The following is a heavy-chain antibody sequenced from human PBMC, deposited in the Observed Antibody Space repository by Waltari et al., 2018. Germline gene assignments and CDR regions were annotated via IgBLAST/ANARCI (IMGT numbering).Heavy chain of an antibody. J-gene: IGHJ4*02. V-gene: IGHV4-30-4*08. CDR2: IYYSGST. Sequence: QVQLQESGPGLVKPSQTLSLTCTVSGGSISSGDYSWSWIRQPPGKGLEWIGYIYYSGSTYYNPSLKSRVTISVDTSKNQFSLKLSSVTAADTAVYYCARGGDSSSWSSNFDYWGQGTLVTVSS. CDR1: GGSISSGDYS. CDR3: ARGGDSSSWSSNFDY. D-gene: IGHD6-13*01.